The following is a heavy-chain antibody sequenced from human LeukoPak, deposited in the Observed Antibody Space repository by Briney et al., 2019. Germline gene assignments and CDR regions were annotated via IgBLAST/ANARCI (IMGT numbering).Heavy chain of an antibody. D-gene: IGHD3-10*01. V-gene: IGHV3-66*01. Sequence: GGSLRLSCAASGFTVSSNYMSWVRQAPGKGLEWVSVIYSGGSTYYADSVKGRFTISRDNSKNTLYLQMNSLRAEDTAVYYCARDARGSGSYPHHFDYWGQGTLVTVSS. CDR2: IYSGGST. CDR1: GFTVSSNY. J-gene: IGHJ4*02. CDR3: ARDARGSGSYPHHFDY.